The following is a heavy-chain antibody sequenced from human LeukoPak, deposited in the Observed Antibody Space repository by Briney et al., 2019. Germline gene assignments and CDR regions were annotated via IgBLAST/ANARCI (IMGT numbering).Heavy chain of an antibody. CDR2: INSSCGGT. CDR1: GYSFTDYY. D-gene: IGHD3-10*01. Sequence: ASVKVSCKTYGYSFTDYYMHWERQAPGQGRVCMGMINSSCGGTNYAQNFQGRVTMTRDTSISKVYMELSRLKSDDTAVYYCARLLASGGDYWGQGTLVTVSS. V-gene: IGHV1-2*02. CDR3: ARLLASGGDY. J-gene: IGHJ4*02.